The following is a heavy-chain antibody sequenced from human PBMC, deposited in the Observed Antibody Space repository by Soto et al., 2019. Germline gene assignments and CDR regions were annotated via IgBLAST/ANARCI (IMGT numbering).Heavy chain of an antibody. CDR1: GFTFSSYA. CDR3: AKDGYLDSYYFDY. Sequence: QVQLVESGGGVVQPGRSLRLSCAASGFTFSSYAMHWVRQAPGKGLEWVAVISYDGINKHYADSVKGRFSISRDDSENTLYLQMNSLRAEDTAVYYWAKDGYLDSYYFDYWGQGTLVTVSS. CDR2: ISYDGINK. D-gene: IGHD3-9*01. J-gene: IGHJ4*02. V-gene: IGHV3-30-3*01.